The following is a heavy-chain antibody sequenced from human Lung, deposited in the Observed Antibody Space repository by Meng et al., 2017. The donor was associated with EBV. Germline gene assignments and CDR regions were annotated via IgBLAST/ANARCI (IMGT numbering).Heavy chain of an antibody. J-gene: IGHJ4*02. D-gene: IGHD1-7*01. Sequence: DQLLHPDREMQTARASVQDSCKSSDYTFTNNSITVWRQAPGQGLEWMGWFNPYNGDTNSAQTLQGRVTMTTDTSTSTAYMELGSLRSDDTAVYYCARVEVGITSGDYWGQGTLVTVSS. CDR1: DYTFTNNS. CDR2: FNPYNGDT. V-gene: IGHV1-18*01. CDR3: ARVEVGITSGDY.